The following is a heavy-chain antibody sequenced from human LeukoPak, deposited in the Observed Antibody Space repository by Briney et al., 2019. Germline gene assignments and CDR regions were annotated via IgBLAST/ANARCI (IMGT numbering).Heavy chain of an antibody. J-gene: IGHJ6*03. CDR3: ASGPDYYYYMDV. V-gene: IGHV1-69*13. CDR1: GGTFSSYA. Sequence: ASVKVSCKAPGGTFSSYAISWVRQAPGQGLEWMGGIIPIFGTANYAQKFQGRVTITADESTSTAYMELSSLRSEDTAVYYCASGPDYYYYMDVWGKGTTVTDSS. CDR2: IIPIFGTA.